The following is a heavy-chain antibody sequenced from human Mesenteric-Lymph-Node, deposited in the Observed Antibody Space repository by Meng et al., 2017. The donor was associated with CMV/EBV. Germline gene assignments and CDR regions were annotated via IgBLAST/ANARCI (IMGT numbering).Heavy chain of an antibody. V-gene: IGHV2-5*02. CDR1: WFSLSTAGGG. CDR2: LFWDGDS. Sequence: SWFSLSTAGGGVGWIRQPPGKALEWLALLFWDGDSRYRPSLKRRLTIDQDTSKNQVVLTLTNVDPADTATYYCAHRLNNWNGGAFDYWGQGALVTSPQ. J-gene: IGHJ4*02. CDR3: AHRLNNWNGGAFDY. D-gene: IGHD1-20*01.